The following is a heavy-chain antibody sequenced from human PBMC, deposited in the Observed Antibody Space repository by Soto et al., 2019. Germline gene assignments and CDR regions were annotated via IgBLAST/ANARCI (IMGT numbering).Heavy chain of an antibody. J-gene: IGHJ6*02. CDR1: GFTFGAYA. CDR3: TRAEEAYSNYYYYYGMDV. V-gene: IGHV3-49*04. Sequence: PGGSLRLSCTASGFTFGAYAMSWVRQAPGKGLEWVGFIRSKAYGGTTEYAASVKGRFTISRDDSKSIAYLQMNSLKTGDTAVYYCTRAEEAYSNYYYYYGMDVWGQGTTVTVSS. D-gene: IGHD4-4*01. CDR2: IRSKAYGGTT.